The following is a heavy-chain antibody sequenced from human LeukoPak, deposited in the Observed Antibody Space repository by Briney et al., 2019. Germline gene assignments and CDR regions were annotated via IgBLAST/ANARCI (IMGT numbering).Heavy chain of an antibody. V-gene: IGHV4-39*01. CDR2: IYYSGTT. J-gene: IGHJ4*02. D-gene: IGHD2/OR15-2a*01. CDR3: ARHDRIIASPLV. Sequence: PSETLSLTCIVSGGSISSSSYNWGWIRQPPGKGLEWIGSIYYSGTTYHNPSLKSRLTISVDTSKNQFSLNLSSVTAADTAVYYCARHDRIIASPLVWGQGILVTVSS. CDR1: GGSISSSSYN.